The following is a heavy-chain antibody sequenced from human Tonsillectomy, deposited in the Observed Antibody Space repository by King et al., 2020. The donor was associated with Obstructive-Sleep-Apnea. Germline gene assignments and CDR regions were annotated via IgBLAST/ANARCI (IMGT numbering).Heavy chain of an antibody. CDR2: IYSGGST. V-gene: IGHV3-66*01. CDR1: GFTVSSNY. J-gene: IGHJ4*02. D-gene: IGHD1-20*01. Sequence: VQLVESGGGLVQPGGSLRLSCAASGFTVSSNYMSWVRQAPGKGLEWVSVIYSGGSTYYADSVKGRFTISRDNSKNTLYLQMDSLGAEDTAVYYCARALITDYAAFFFYYWGQGTLVTVSS. CDR3: ARALITDYAAFFFYY.